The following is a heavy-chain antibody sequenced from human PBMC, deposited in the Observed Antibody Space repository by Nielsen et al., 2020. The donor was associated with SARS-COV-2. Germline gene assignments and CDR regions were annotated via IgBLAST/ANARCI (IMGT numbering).Heavy chain of an antibody. Sequence: GESLKISCAASGFTFSSHWMSWVRQAPGKGLEWVANIKQDGSEKYYMDSVKGRFTISRDNAKNSLYLQINSLRAEDTALYFCAKERSRGWYGIDVWGPGTLVTV. CDR1: GFTFSSHW. J-gene: IGHJ4*02. CDR2: IKQDGSEK. CDR3: AKERSRGWYGIDV. V-gene: IGHV3-7*03. D-gene: IGHD6-19*01.